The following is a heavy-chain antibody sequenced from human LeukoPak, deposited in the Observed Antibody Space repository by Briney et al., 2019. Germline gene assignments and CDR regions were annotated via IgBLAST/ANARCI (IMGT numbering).Heavy chain of an antibody. CDR3: AEEVGNTYPTFDY. Sequence: GGSLRLSCAASGFTFSNYVMSWVRQAPGKGLEWVSSISGSGGSTYYADSVKGRFTISRDNSKNMLYLQMNSLRVEDTAVYYCAEEVGNTYPTFDYWGQGTLVTVSS. CDR2: ISGSGGST. D-gene: IGHD1-26*01. CDR1: GFTFSNYV. J-gene: IGHJ4*02. V-gene: IGHV3-23*01.